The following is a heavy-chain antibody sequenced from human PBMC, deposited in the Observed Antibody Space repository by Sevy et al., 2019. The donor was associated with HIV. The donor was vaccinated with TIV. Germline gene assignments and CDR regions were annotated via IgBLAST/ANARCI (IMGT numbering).Heavy chain of an antibody. CDR2: ISSSGSTI. D-gene: IGHD4-17*01. V-gene: IGHV3-11*01. CDR3: ASCVYGDYVPYYYYMDV. CDR1: GFTFSDYY. Sequence: GGSLRLSCAASGFTFSDYYMSWIRQAPGKGLEWVSYISSSGSTIYYADSVKGRFTISRDNAKNSLYLQMNSLRAEDTAVYYCASCVYGDYVPYYYYMDVWGKGTTVTVSS. J-gene: IGHJ6*03.